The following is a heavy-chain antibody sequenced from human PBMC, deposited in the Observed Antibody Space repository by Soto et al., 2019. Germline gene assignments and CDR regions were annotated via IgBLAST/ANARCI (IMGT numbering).Heavy chain of an antibody. Sequence: EVLLLESGGGLVQPGGSLRLSCAASGFTFSSYAMSWVRQAPGKGLEWVSGISGSGDKTYDADSVKGRFTISRDYSKNTVFLQMNSLRAGDTAVYYCASTPWNYGENRYFDYWGQGTLVTVSS. CDR2: ISGSGDKT. D-gene: IGHD1-7*01. CDR3: ASTPWNYGENRYFDY. V-gene: IGHV3-23*01. J-gene: IGHJ4*02. CDR1: GFTFSSYA.